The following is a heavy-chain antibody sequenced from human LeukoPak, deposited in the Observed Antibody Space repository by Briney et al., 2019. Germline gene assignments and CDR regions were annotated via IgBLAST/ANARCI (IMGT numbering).Heavy chain of an antibody. V-gene: IGHV3-33*01. CDR3: ARVFRYYYDSSGYYGMDV. CDR2: IWYDGSNK. D-gene: IGHD3-22*01. J-gene: IGHJ6*02. CDR1: GFTFSIYG. Sequence: GGSLRLSCAASGFTFSIYGMHWVRQAPGKGLGWVAVIWYDGSNKYYADSVKGRFTISRDNSKNTLYLQMNSLRAEDTAVYYCARVFRYYYDSSGYYGMDVWGQGTTVTVSS.